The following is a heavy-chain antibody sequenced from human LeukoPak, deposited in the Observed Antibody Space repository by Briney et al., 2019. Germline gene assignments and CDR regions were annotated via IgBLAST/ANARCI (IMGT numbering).Heavy chain of an antibody. D-gene: IGHD2-15*01. Sequence: SENLSLTCTVSGGSIISSDYHWGWLRQPPGKGLEWIGTISYSGNTDYNPSLRSRVTISVDTSNNQFSLRLGSVTAADTAVYHCARHCCSAPSKRVFDIWGQGTMVTVSS. CDR1: GGSIISSDYH. V-gene: IGHV4-39*01. J-gene: IGHJ3*02. CDR3: ARHCCSAPSKRVFDI. CDR2: ISYSGNT.